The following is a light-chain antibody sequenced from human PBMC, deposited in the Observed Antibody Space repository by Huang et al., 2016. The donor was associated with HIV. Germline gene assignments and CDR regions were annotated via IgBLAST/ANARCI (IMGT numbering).Light chain of an antibody. CDR1: QTIGSY. V-gene: IGKV1-39*01. J-gene: IGKJ1*01. Sequence: DIQMTQSPSSLSASVGDRVTITCRSSQTIGSYLNWYHQKPGKAPKLLIYAASSLQSGVPARFSGSGCGTDFTLTSSRLHPEDCATYYCQQSFSTPRTFGQGTKVEIK. CDR2: AAS. CDR3: QQSFSTPRT.